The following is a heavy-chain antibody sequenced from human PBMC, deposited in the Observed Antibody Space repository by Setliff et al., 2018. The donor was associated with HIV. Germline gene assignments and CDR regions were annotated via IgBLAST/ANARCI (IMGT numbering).Heavy chain of an antibody. J-gene: IGHJ4*02. CDR3: SRGRKKTLAVSGTRYFDF. CDR1: GASISSYY. D-gene: IGHD6-19*01. Sequence: SETLSLTCSVSGASISSYYWSWIRQPPGKGLEWIGYISPTGNTNDNPSLKSRVTISVDTSKNQFSLKLTSVTAADMGVYYCSRGRKKTLAVSGTRYFDFWGQGTLVTVSS. V-gene: IGHV4-4*09. CDR2: ISPTGNT.